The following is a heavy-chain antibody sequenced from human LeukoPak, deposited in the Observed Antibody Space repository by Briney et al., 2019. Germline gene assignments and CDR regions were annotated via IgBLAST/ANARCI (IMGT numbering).Heavy chain of an antibody. Sequence: ASVKVSCKASGYTFTGYYMHWVRQAPGQGLEWMGWINPNNGGTNYAQNFQGRVTMTRDTSISTAYMELSRLRSDDTAVYYCASARSVGVVIIGYWGQGTLVTVSS. J-gene: IGHJ4*02. D-gene: IGHD3-3*01. CDR1: GYTFTGYY. V-gene: IGHV1-2*02. CDR3: ASARSVGVVIIGY. CDR2: INPNNGGT.